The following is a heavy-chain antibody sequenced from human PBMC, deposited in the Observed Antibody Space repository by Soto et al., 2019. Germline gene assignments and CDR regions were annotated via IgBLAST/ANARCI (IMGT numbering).Heavy chain of an antibody. V-gene: IGHV4-31*03. CDR1: GGCISSGGYY. CDR3: ARKDGGSGSRQWFDP. CDR2: IYYSGST. Sequence: NPXGTLSLTCTVSGGCISSGGYYGSWIRQHPGKGLEWIGYIYYSGSTYYNPSLKSRVTISVDTSKNQFSLKLSSVTAADTAVYYCARKDGGSGSRQWFDPWGQRTLVTVSS. D-gene: IGHD3-10*01. J-gene: IGHJ5*02.